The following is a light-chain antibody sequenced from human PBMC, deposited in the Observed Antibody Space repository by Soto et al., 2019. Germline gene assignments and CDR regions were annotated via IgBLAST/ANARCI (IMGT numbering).Light chain of an antibody. CDR3: SSYTSSSTSHVL. CDR2: DVS. Sequence: QSVLTQPASVSGSPGQSITISCTGTSSDVGGYNYVSWYQQHPGKAPKLMIYDVSNRPSGVSNRFSGSKSGNTASLTISGLQAEDEADYYCSSYTSSSTSHVLFGAGTKLTVL. J-gene: IGLJ2*01. V-gene: IGLV2-14*01. CDR1: SSDVGGYNY.